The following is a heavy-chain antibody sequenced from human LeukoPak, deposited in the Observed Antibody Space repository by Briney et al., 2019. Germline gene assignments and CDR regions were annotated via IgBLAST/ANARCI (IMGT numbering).Heavy chain of an antibody. J-gene: IGHJ4*02. Sequence: KPGGSLRLSCAASGFTFSRYSMNWVRQAPGKGLEWVSFISSSTSYIYYADSAKGRFTISRDTAKNSLYLQMNSLRAEDTAVYYCARDAGGEYYFDYWGQGTLVTVSS. D-gene: IGHD3-10*01. CDR3: ARDAGGEYYFDY. CDR2: ISSSTSYI. CDR1: GFTFSRYS. V-gene: IGHV3-21*01.